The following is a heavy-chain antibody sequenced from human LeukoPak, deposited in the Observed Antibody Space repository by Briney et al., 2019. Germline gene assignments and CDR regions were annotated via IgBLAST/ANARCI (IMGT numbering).Heavy chain of an antibody. CDR2: IYYSGST. V-gene: IGHV4-61*01. Sequence: PSETLSLTCTVSGGSVSSGSYYWSWIRQPPGKGLERIGYIYYSGSTNYNPSPKSRVTISVDTSKNQFPLKLSSVTAAATAVYYCARDLGTFYGAYGCFDPWGQGTLVTVSS. CDR3: ARDLGTFYGAYGCFDP. D-gene: IGHD4-17*01. J-gene: IGHJ5*02. CDR1: GGSVSSGSYY.